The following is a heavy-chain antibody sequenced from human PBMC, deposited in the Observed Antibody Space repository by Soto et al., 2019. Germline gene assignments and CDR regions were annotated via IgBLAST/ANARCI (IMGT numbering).Heavy chain of an antibody. CDR1: GYTFTSYD. V-gene: IGHV1-8*01. D-gene: IGHD6-6*01. J-gene: IGHJ5*02. Sequence: QVQLVQSGAEVKKPGASVKVSCKASGYTFTSYDINWVRQATGQGLEWMGWMNPNSGNTGYAQKFQGRVTMTRNTSISTAYIELSSLRSEDTAVYYCARGGRPYKGKQLGWCFDPWGQGTLVTVSS. CDR3: ARGGRPYKGKQLGWCFDP. CDR2: MNPNSGNT.